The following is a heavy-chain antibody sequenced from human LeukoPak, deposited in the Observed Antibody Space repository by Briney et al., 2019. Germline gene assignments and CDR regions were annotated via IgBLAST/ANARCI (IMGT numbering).Heavy chain of an antibody. V-gene: IGHV4-61*02. D-gene: IGHD3-22*01. CDR2: IYTSGST. Sequence: SETLSLTCTVSGYSISTGYYWGWIRQPAGKGLEWIGRIYTSGSTNYNPSLKSRVTISGDTSKNQFSLRLSSVTAADTAVYYCARASYSYDINGWVPFDYWGQGTLVTVSS. CDR1: GYSISTGYY. J-gene: IGHJ4*02. CDR3: ARASYSYDINGWVPFDY.